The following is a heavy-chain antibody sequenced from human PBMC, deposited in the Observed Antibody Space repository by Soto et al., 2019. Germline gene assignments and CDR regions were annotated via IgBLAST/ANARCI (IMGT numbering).Heavy chain of an antibody. Sequence: PSETLSLTCAVYGGSFSGYYWSWILQPPGKGLEWIGEINHSGSTNYNPSLKSRVTISVDTSKNQFSLKLSSVTAADTAVYYCASGFFGIWSGYLGYWGQGTLVTVSS. CDR2: INHSGST. D-gene: IGHD3-3*01. CDR3: ASGFFGIWSGYLGY. J-gene: IGHJ4*02. CDR1: GGSFSGYY. V-gene: IGHV4-34*01.